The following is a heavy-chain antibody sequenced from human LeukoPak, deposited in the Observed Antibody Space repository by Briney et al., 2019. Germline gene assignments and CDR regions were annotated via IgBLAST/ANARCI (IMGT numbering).Heavy chain of an antibody. CDR2: IRSKANGYTT. CDR1: WFVFSGSA. J-gene: IGHJ3*02. CDR3: TVLGGRDAFEN. D-gene: IGHD3-10*01. Sequence: PGGSLRLSCAASWFVFSGSAMHWVRQASGKGLEWVGRIRSKANGYTTAYAASVKGRFIISRDDSKSTAYLQMNGLKTEDTAVYYCTVLGGRDAFENWGQGTMVTVSS. V-gene: IGHV3-73*01.